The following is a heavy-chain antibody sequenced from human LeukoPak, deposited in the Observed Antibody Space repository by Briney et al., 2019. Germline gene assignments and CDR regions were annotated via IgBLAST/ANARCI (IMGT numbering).Heavy chain of an antibody. Sequence: PGGSLRLSCAASGFTFSSYWMHWVRQAPGKGLVWVSRISTDGSTTTYADSVKGRFTISRDNAKKTLYLQMNSLRAEDTAVYYCAREGSMALMDYYYYMDVWGKGTTVTVSS. CDR2: ISTDGSTT. CDR3: AREGSMALMDYYYYMDV. V-gene: IGHV3-74*01. CDR1: GFTFSSYW. D-gene: IGHD2/OR15-2a*01. J-gene: IGHJ6*03.